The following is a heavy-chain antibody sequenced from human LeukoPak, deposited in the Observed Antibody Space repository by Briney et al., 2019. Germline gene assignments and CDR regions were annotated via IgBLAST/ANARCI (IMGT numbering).Heavy chain of an antibody. J-gene: IGHJ3*01. Sequence: ASVKVTCKSSGYTFTSYARHWVRQAPGQRLEWMGWINAGNGNTKYSQEFQGRVTITRDTSASKAYMDLSSLRSEDMAVYYCARVARLRYYYDSSGSLGAFDLWGQGTMVTVSS. CDR2: INAGNGNT. CDR1: GYTFTSYA. CDR3: ARVARLRYYYDSSGSLGAFDL. V-gene: IGHV1-3*03. D-gene: IGHD3-22*01.